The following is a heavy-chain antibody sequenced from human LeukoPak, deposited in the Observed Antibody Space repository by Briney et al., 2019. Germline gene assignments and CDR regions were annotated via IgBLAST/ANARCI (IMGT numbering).Heavy chain of an antibody. CDR3: AIDRPYPSRRCWAFDI. V-gene: IGHV4-31*03. CDR2: IYYSGST. Sequence: SETLSLTCTVSGGSISSGGYYWSWIRQHPGKGLEWIGYIYYSGSTYYNPSLKSRVTIAVDTSKNQFSLKLSSVNAADTAVYYCAIDRPYPSRRCWAFDIWGQGTMVTVSS. CDR1: GGSISSGGYY. D-gene: IGHD2-8*01. J-gene: IGHJ3*02.